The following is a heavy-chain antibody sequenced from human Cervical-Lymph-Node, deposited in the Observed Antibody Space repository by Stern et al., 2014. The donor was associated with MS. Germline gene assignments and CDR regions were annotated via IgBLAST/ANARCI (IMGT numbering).Heavy chain of an antibody. V-gene: IGHV4-59*01. D-gene: IGHD2-15*01. CDR2: VYYSGST. J-gene: IGHJ6*02. CDR3: ARGRGGSNPYYYGMDV. Sequence: QVQLQESGPGLVKSSETLSLTCTLHGVSSRYYYWTWVRQPTGQGLEWMGYVYYSGSTNYSPSLKSRLTISVDTSKNQFSLKLSSVTAADTAVYYCARGRGGSNPYYYGMDVWGQGTTVTVSS. CDR1: GVSSRYYY.